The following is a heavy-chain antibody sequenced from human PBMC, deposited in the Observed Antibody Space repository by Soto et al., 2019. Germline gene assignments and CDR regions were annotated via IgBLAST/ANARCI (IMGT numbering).Heavy chain of an antibody. CDR3: SRRIATGNLDH. J-gene: IGHJ5*02. CDR2: INPDNGNT. D-gene: IGHD2-15*01. CDR1: GYTFTRYT. V-gene: IGHV1-3*01. Sequence: ASLKVSGKASGYTFTRYTMNWVCQAPGQRLEWMGWINPDNGNTKSSQKFQERVIITRDTCASTAYMDLSSLRSEDTAVYYCSRRIATGNLDHWGQGTLVTVSS.